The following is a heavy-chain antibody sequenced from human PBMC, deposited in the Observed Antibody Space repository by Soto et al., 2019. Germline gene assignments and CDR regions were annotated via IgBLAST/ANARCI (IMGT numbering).Heavy chain of an antibody. Sequence: GASLKISCAASGFTFSSYSMNWVRQAPGKGLEWVSYISSSSSTIYYADSVKGRFTISRDNAKNSLYLQMNSLRAEDTAVYYCARSEGIAAAHMDVWGKGTTVTVSS. CDR3: ARSEGIAAAHMDV. CDR2: ISSSSSTI. CDR1: GFTFSSYS. D-gene: IGHD6-13*01. V-gene: IGHV3-48*01. J-gene: IGHJ6*03.